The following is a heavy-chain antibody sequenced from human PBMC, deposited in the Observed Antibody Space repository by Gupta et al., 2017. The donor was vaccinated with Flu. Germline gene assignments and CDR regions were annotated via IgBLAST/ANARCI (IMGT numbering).Heavy chain of an antibody. J-gene: IGHJ4*02. CDR3: ARAHCRSTRCDVDF. D-gene: IGHD2-2*01. CDR2: INPKIGGT. Sequence: RQAPVQGLEWMGWINPKIGGTTYAQKFQGRVTMTRDTSISPAYMGLGRLRSNDTAVYYGARAHCRSTRCDVDFWGQGTLVTVSS. V-gene: IGHV1-2*02.